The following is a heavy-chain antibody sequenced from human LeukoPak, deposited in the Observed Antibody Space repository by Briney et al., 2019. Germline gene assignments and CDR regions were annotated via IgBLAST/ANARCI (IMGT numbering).Heavy chain of an antibody. Sequence: SETLSLTCAVYGGSFSGYYWSWIRQPPGKGLEWIGEINHSGSTNYNPPLKSRVTISVDTSKNQFSLKLSSVTAADTAVYYCARGLRWQQLEKYFQHWGQGNLVTVSS. CDR2: INHSGST. D-gene: IGHD6-13*01. V-gene: IGHV4-34*01. CDR1: GGSFSGYY. CDR3: ARGLRWQQLEKYFQH. J-gene: IGHJ1*01.